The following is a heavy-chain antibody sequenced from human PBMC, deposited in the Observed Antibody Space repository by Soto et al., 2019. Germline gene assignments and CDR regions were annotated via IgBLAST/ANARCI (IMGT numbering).Heavy chain of an antibody. CDR1: GYSFTSYW. D-gene: IGHD3-22*01. J-gene: IGHJ4*02. CDR2: IDPSDSYT. Sequence: PGESLKISCKGSGYSFTSYWISWVRQMPGKGLEWMGRIDPSDSYTNYSPSFQGHVTISADKSISTAYLQWSSLKASDTAMYYCARHHSPYDSSGYYFVPDYWGQGTLVTVSS. CDR3: ARHHSPYDSSGYYFVPDY. V-gene: IGHV5-10-1*01.